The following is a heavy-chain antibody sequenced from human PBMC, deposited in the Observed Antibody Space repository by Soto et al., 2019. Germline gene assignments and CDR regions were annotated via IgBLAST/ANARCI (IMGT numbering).Heavy chain of an antibody. D-gene: IGHD4-4*01. Sequence: QVHLVQSGAEVKQPGASVKVSCKASGYTFSVYHMYWVRQAPGQGLEWMGWVHPNSGGTNYAQSFEGRVTMTRDTSINTAYMELSRLTSDDTAVYYCAKELQRGMDVWGQGTTVTVSS. CDR1: GYTFSVYH. CDR3: AKELQRGMDV. J-gene: IGHJ6*02. V-gene: IGHV1-2*02. CDR2: VHPNSGGT.